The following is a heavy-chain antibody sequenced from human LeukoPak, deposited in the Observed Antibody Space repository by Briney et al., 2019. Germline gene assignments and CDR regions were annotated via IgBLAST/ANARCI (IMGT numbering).Heavy chain of an antibody. J-gene: IGHJ4*02. V-gene: IGHV3-21*01. D-gene: IGHD3-22*01. Sequence: GGSLRLSCAVSGFTFSRYSMNWVRQAPGKGLEWVSVISGGSTSTFYADSVKGRFTISRDNAKNSLYLQMDSLRAEDTAVYYCARGYYDSSGYYLIDYWGQGTLVTVSS. CDR2: ISGGSTST. CDR1: GFTFSRYS. CDR3: ARGYYDSSGYYLIDY.